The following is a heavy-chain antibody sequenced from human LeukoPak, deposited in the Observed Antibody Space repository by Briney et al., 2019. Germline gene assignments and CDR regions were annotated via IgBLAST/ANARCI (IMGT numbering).Heavy chain of an antibody. CDR2: IIAILDTA. CDR1: GYXFTGYY. J-gene: IGHJ5*02. Sequence: SVKVSCKASGYXFTGYYIHWVRQAPGQGLEWMGRIIAILDTAHYAQKFQGRFTITADKSTTTVYMELSSLRSDDTAVYYCVRSGYDYDWFDPWGQGTLVTVSS. D-gene: IGHD5-12*01. CDR3: VRSGYDYDWFDP. V-gene: IGHV1-69*08.